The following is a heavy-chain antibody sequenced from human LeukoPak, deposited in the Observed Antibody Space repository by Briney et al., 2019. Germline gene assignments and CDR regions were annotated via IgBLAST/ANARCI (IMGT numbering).Heavy chain of an antibody. CDR3: ARDLYVWGSYRYEIAFDI. J-gene: IGHJ3*02. D-gene: IGHD3-16*02. CDR1: GGSISSYY. V-gene: IGHV4-59*12. Sequence: SETLSLTCTVSGGSISSYYGSWIRQPPGKGLEWIGYIYYSGSDNYNPSLKSRVTISVDTSKNQFSLKLSSVTAADTAVYYCARDLYVWGSYRYEIAFDIWGQGTMVTVSS. CDR2: IYYSGSD.